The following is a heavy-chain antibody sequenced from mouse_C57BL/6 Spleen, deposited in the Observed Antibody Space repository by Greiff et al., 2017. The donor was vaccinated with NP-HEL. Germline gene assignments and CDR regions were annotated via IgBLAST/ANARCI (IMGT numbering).Heavy chain of an antibody. J-gene: IGHJ2*01. Sequence: VQLQQPGAELVMPGASVKLSCKASGYTFTSYWMHWVKQRPGQGLEWIGGIDPSGSYTNYNYKFTGKATLTVDKSSSTAYMQLSSLTSEDSAVYYCVRYSSTLYYFDYWGQGTTLTVSS. CDR1: GYTFTSYW. CDR2: IDPSGSYT. D-gene: IGHD5-1*01. V-gene: IGHV1-69*01. CDR3: VRYSSTLYYFDY.